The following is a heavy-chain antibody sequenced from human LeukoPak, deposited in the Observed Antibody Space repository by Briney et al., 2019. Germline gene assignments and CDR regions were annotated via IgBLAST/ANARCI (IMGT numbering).Heavy chain of an antibody. D-gene: IGHD2-2*01. CDR1: GGSISSGGYS. V-gene: IGHV4-30-2*01. J-gene: IGHJ6*02. CDR3: ASSSSTSCMDV. CDR2: IYHSGST. Sequence: SETLSLTCAVSGGSISSGGYSWSWIRQPPGKGLEWIGYIYHSGSTYYNPSLKSRVTISVDTSKNQFSLKLSSVTAADTAVYYCASSSSTSCMDVWGQGTTVTVSS.